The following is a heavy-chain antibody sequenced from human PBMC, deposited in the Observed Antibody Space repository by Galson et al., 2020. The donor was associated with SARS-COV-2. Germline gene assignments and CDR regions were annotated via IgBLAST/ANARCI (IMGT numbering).Heavy chain of an antibody. J-gene: IGHJ6*02. Sequence: GGSLRLSCSASGLTFSSYAMHWVRQASGKGLEYVSGIGSKGDITYYADSVRGRFTISRDNYKNTHYLQMSSLRAEDTADYYCVTTDWSSEAYGLDVWGQGTTVTVSS. V-gene: IGHV3-64D*09. CDR2: IGSKGDIT. CDR3: VTTDWSSEAYGLDV. D-gene: IGHD1-26*01. CDR1: GLTFSSYA.